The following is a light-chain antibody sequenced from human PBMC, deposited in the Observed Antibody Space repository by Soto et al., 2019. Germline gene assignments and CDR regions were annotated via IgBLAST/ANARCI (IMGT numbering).Light chain of an antibody. Sequence: DIQMTQSPSTLSASVGDRVTITCRASQSISSWLAWYQQKPGKAPKLLIYKASSLERGVPSRFSGSGSGTEFTLTISSLQPDDFATYYCQQYNSYSGALTFGGGTKVEIK. V-gene: IGKV1-5*03. CDR2: KAS. CDR1: QSISSW. J-gene: IGKJ4*01. CDR3: QQYNSYSGALT.